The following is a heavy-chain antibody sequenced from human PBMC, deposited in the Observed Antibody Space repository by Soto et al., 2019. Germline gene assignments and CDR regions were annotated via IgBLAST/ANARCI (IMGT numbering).Heavy chain of an antibody. D-gene: IGHD1-1*01. J-gene: IGHJ4*02. V-gene: IGHV4-39*02. Sequence: SETLSLTCTVAGGSVLSSSSLWVWIRQSAGKGLERLGQIFYTGTTYYNPSFGSRITMSVASSKSIFSLRLSSVTAADTALYYCARLGGLTEFSGPWYKLEQWGRGILVPVSS. CDR1: GGSVLSSSSL. CDR3: ARLGGLTEFSGPWYKLEQ. CDR2: IFYTGTT.